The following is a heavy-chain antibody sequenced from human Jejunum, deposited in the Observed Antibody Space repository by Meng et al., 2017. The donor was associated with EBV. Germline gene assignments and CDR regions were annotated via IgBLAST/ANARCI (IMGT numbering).Heavy chain of an antibody. Sequence: VQVVASGGGLVQPGRSLRPPCAAPGFTFSGHAMQWVRQAPGKGLKWVALISNDGNNKYYADSVKGRFTISRDNSKNTLYLQMNSLRVDDTVLYYCTREWGADYWGQGTLVTVSS. CDR2: ISNDGNNK. CDR1: GFTFSGHA. CDR3: TREWGADY. J-gene: IGHJ4*02. D-gene: IGHD3-16*01. V-gene: IGHV3-30-3*01.